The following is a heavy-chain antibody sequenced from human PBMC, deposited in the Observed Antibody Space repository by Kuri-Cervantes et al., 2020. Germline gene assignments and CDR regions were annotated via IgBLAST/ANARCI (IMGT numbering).Heavy chain of an antibody. D-gene: IGHD3-3*01. V-gene: IGHV3-66*01. CDR2: IYSSGST. CDR3: ARDARSNYDFLSGYGGMDV. J-gene: IGHJ6*02. Sequence: GESLKISCAASGFTVSSNFMSWVRQAPGKGLEWVSVIYSSGSTYYADSVKGRFTISRDNSKNTLYLQMNSLRAEDTAVYYCARDARSNYDFLSGYGGMDVWGQGTTVTVSS. CDR1: GFTVSSNF.